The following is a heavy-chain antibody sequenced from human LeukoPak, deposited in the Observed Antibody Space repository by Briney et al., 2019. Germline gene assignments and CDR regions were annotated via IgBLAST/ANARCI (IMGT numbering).Heavy chain of an antibody. V-gene: IGHV4-34*01. CDR3: ARVAGNYYDRAFDI. J-gene: IGHJ3*02. CDR2: INHSGST. Sequence: SETLSLTCAVYGGSFSGYYWSWIRQPPGKGLEWIGEINHSGSTNYNPSLKSRVTISVDTSKNQFSLKLSSVTAADTAVYYCARVAGNYYDRAFDIWGQGTMVTISS. CDR1: GGSFSGYY. D-gene: IGHD1-26*01.